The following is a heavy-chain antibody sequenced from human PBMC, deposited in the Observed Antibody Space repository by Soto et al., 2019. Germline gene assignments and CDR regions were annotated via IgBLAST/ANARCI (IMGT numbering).Heavy chain of an antibody. CDR1: GGSFSGYY. CDR3: ARVLRSPLTGYLDSNYWRYYYYGMDV. J-gene: IGHJ6*02. Sequence: LTCAVYGGSFSGYYWSWIRQPPGKGLEWIGEINHSGSTNYNPSLKSRVTISVDTSKNQFSLKLSSVTAADTAVYYCARVLRSPLTGYLDSNYWRYYYYGMDVWGQGTTVTVSS. CDR2: INHSGST. D-gene: IGHD4-4*01. V-gene: IGHV4-34*01.